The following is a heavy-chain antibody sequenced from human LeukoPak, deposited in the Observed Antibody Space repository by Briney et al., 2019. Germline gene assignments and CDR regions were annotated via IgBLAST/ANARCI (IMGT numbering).Heavy chain of an antibody. V-gene: IGHV3-48*03. D-gene: IGHD3-22*01. Sequence: PGGSLRLSCAASGFTFSSYEMNWVRQAPGKGLEWVSYISSSGSTIYYADSVKGRFTISRDNAKNSLYLQMNSLRAEDTAVYYCARGKRRYYYDSSDAFDIWGQGTMVTVSS. CDR3: ARGKRRYYYDSSDAFDI. J-gene: IGHJ3*02. CDR1: GFTFSSYE. CDR2: ISSSGSTI.